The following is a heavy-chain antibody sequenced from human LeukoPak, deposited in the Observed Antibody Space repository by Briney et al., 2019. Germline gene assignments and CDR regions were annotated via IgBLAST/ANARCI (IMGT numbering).Heavy chain of an antibody. J-gene: IGHJ6*03. Sequence: GGSLRLSCAASGFTFSSYGMHWVRQAPGRGLEGVAVICYDGSNKYYADSVKGRFTISRDNSKNTLYLQMNSLRAEDTAVYYCARGPSITGTTPYYYYMDVWGKGTTVTVSS. CDR3: ARGPSITGTTPYYYYMDV. V-gene: IGHV3-33*01. CDR2: ICYDGSNK. CDR1: GFTFSSYG. D-gene: IGHD1-7*01.